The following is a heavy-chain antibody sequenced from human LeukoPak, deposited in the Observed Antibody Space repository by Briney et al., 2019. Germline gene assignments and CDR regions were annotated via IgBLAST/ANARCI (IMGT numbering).Heavy chain of an antibody. CDR2: ISSDGGNK. Sequence: SCKASGYTFTGYYMHWVRQAPGQGLEWVAVISSDGGNKFYADSVKGRFTISRDNAKNSLYLQMNSLRAEDTAVYYCARGVSGTQWLVLRYYYYYMDVWGKGTTVTVSS. D-gene: IGHD6-19*01. V-gene: IGHV3-30*07. CDR1: GYTFTGYY. J-gene: IGHJ6*03. CDR3: ARGVSGTQWLVLRYYYYYMDV.